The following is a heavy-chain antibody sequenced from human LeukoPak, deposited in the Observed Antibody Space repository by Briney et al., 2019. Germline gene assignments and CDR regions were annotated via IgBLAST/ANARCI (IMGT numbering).Heavy chain of an antibody. V-gene: IGHV3-23*01. D-gene: IGHD6-13*01. CDR3: AKDHGSSWQQFDY. CDR2: ISGSGGST. J-gene: IGHJ4*02. CDR1: GFTFSSYW. Sequence: PGGSLRLSCAASGFTFSSYWMSWVRQAPGKGLEWVSAISGSGGSTYYADSVKGRFTISRDNSKNTLYLQMNSLRAEDTAVYYCAKDHGSSWQQFDYWGQGTLVTVSS.